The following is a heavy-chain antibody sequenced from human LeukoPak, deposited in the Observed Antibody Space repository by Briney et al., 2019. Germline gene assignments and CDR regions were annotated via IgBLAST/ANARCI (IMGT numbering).Heavy chain of an antibody. V-gene: IGHV4-59*01. CDR1: GGSISSYY. J-gene: IGHJ4*02. CDR2: IYYSGST. D-gene: IGHD1-7*01. CDR3: ARGTTLYNWNYPLDY. Sequence: SETLSLTCTVSGGSISSYYWSWIRQPPGKGLEWIGYIYYSGSTNYNPSLKSRVTISVDTSKNQFSLKLSSVTAADTAVYYCARGTTLYNWNYPLDYWGQGTLVTGSS.